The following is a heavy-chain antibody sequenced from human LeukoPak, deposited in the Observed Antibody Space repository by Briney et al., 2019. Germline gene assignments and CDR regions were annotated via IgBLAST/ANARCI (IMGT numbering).Heavy chain of an antibody. Sequence: ASVKVSCKASGYTFTGYYMHWVRQAPGQGLEWMGWINPNSGGTNYAQKFQGRVTMTRDTSISTAYMELSRLRSDDTAVYYCARRLSVDFFDAFDIWGQGTMVTVSS. CDR3: ARRLSVDFFDAFDI. CDR1: GYTFTGYY. D-gene: IGHD3-3*01. CDR2: INPNSGGT. J-gene: IGHJ3*02. V-gene: IGHV1-2*02.